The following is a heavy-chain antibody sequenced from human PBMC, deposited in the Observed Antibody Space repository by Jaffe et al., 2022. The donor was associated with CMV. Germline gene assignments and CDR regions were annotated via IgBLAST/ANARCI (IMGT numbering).Heavy chain of an antibody. CDR1: GGSFSGYY. CDR3: ARGSSMVRGVIIKVRDAFDI. Sequence: QVQLQQWGAGLLKPSETLSLTCAVYGGSFSGYYWSWIRQPPGKGLEWIGEINHSGSTNYNPSLKSRVTISVDTSKNQFSLKLSSVTAADTAVYYCARGSSMVRGVIIKVRDAFDIWGQGTMVTVSS. J-gene: IGHJ3*02. V-gene: IGHV4-34*01. CDR2: INHSGST. D-gene: IGHD3-10*01.